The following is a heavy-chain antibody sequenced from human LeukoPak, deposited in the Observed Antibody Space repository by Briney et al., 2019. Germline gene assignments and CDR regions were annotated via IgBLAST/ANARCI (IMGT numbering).Heavy chain of an antibody. CDR2: ISSSSSYI. J-gene: IGHJ4*02. CDR1: GFTFSSYS. D-gene: IGHD5-18*01. Sequence: GGSLRLSCAASGFTFSSYSMNWVRQAPGKGLEWVSSISSSSSYIYYADSVKGRFTISRDNAKNSLYLQMNSLRAEDAAVYYCARGYGYNHGVIVDYWGQGTLVTVSS. CDR3: ARGYGYNHGVIVDY. V-gene: IGHV3-21*01.